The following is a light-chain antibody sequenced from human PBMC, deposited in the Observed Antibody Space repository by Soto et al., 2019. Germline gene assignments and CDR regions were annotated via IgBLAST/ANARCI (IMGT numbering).Light chain of an antibody. Sequence: EIQLTQSPSSLSASVGDRVTITCRASQSITIYLNWYQHKPGKAPKLLIYAASNLQSGVPSRFSGSGSGTDFTLTISNLQPEDSATYYCQQTYSTPPTFGQGTKVEIK. CDR1: QSITIY. CDR3: QQTYSTPPT. J-gene: IGKJ1*01. CDR2: AAS. V-gene: IGKV1-39*01.